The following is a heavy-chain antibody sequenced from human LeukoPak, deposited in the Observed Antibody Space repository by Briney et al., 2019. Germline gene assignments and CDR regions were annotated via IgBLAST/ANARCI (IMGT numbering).Heavy chain of an antibody. J-gene: IGHJ4*02. CDR3: ARAVAGHLDY. CDR1: GGSISSYY. CDR2: IYYSGST. D-gene: IGHD6-19*01. Sequence: PSETLSLTCTVSGGSISSYYWSWIRQPPGKGLEWIGYIYYSGSTNYNPSLKSRVTISVDTSKYQFSLKLSSVTAADTAVYYCARAVAGHLDYWGQGTLVTVSS. V-gene: IGHV4-59*08.